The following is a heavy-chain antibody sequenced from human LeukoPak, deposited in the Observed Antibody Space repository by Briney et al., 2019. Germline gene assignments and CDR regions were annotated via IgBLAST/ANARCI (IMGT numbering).Heavy chain of an antibody. D-gene: IGHD1-26*01. J-gene: IGHJ3*02. CDR3: ARGNDSGTYYGDAFDI. Sequence: PGGSLRLSCAASGFTFKNYAMSWVRQAPGKGLEWVSAISGNGRGDIYYTDSVKGRFTISRDNSKNTLYLQMNSLRADDTAVYHCARGNDSGTYYGDAFDIWGQGTMVTVSS. CDR2: ISGNGRGDI. CDR1: GFTFKNYA. V-gene: IGHV3-23*01.